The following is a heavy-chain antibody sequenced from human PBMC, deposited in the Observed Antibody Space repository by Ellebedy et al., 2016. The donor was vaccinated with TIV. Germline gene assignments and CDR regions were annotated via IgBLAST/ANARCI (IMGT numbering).Heavy chain of an antibody. J-gene: IGHJ4*02. CDR2: ISAYTGDT. CDR3: ARDMVQGMVARYLWFDY. V-gene: IGHV1-18*01. Sequence: ASVKVSCKAFGYDFGSYSLSWVRQAPGQGLEWMGWISAYTGDTKSAQRFQGRVTLTTDTSTNTAYMELRSLRSDDTAVYYCARDMVQGMVARYLWFDYWGQGTLVTVSS. D-gene: IGHD1-26*01. CDR1: GYDFGSYS.